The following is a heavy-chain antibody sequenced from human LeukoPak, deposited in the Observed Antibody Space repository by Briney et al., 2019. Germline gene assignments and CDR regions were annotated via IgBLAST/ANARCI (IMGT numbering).Heavy chain of an antibody. CDR3: ATVAGFWGGGPYYFDY. CDR2: FDPEDGET. V-gene: IGHV1-24*01. Sequence: GASVKVSCKVSGYTLTELSMHWVRQAPGKGLEWMGGFDPEDGETIYAQKFQGRVTMTEDTSTDTAYMELSSLRSEDTAVSYCATVAGFWGGGPYYFDYWGQGTLVTVSS. CDR1: GYTLTELS. J-gene: IGHJ4*02. D-gene: IGHD7-27*01.